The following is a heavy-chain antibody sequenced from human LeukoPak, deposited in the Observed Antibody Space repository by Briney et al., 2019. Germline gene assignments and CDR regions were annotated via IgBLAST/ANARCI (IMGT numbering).Heavy chain of an antibody. CDR1: GFTFSSYS. V-gene: IGHV3-48*01. Sequence: GGSLRLSCAASGFTFSSYSMNWVRQAPGKGLEWVSYISSSSSTIYYADSVKGRFTISRDNAKNSLYLQMNGLRAEDTAVYYCAREVPDSSGYWGQGTLVTVSS. CDR3: AREVPDSSGY. D-gene: IGHD3-22*01. CDR2: ISSSSSTI. J-gene: IGHJ4*02.